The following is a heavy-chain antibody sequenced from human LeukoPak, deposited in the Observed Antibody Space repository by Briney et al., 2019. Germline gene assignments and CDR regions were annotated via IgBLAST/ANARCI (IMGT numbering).Heavy chain of an antibody. CDR3: ARADYSSTWSHDYYYMDV. V-gene: IGHV4-38-2*02. J-gene: IGHJ6*03. CDR2: IYYTGNT. Sequence: SETLSLTCSVSGDSIIGYYWGWIRQPPGKGLEWIGNIYYTGNTYYNSSLKSRVTISLDTSKNQFSLKLSSVTAADTAVYYCARADYSSTWSHDYYYMDVWGKGTTVTVSS. CDR1: GDSIIGYY. D-gene: IGHD6-13*01.